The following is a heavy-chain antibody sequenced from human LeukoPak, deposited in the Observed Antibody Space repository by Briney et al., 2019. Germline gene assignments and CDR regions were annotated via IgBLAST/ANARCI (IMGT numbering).Heavy chain of an antibody. CDR3: ARDYSIGGSLNWFDP. CDR1: GFTFSGYW. J-gene: IGHJ5*02. V-gene: IGHV3-7*04. CDR2: IKQDGSEK. D-gene: IGHD2-15*01. Sequence: GGSLRLSCAASGFTFSGYWMSWVRQAPGKGLEWVANIKQDGSEKYYVDSVKGRFTISRDNAKNSLYLQMNSLRAEDTAVYYCARDYSIGGSLNWFDPWGQGTLVTVSS.